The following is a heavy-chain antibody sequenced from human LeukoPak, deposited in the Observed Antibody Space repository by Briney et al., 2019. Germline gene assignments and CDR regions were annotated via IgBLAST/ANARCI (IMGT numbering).Heavy chain of an antibody. CDR1: GLTFSSYG. Sequence: GGSLRLSCAASGLTFSSYGMNWVRQAPGKGLEWVSSISSSSSYIYYADSVKGRFTISRDNAKNSLYLQMNSLRAEDTAVYYCAALRSYNWFDPWGQGTLVTVSS. CDR3: AALRSYNWFDP. V-gene: IGHV3-21*01. D-gene: IGHD3-3*01. CDR2: ISSSSSYI. J-gene: IGHJ5*02.